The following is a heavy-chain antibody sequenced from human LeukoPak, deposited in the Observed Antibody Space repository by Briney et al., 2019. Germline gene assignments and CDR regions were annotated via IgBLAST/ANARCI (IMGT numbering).Heavy chain of an antibody. V-gene: IGHV1-2*02. CDR2: INPNSGGT. CDR1: GYTFTGYY. Sequence: ASVKVSCKASGYTFTGYYMHWVRQAPGQGLEWMGWINPNSGGTNYAQKFQGRVTMTRDTSISTAYMELSRLRSDDTAVYYCARAANPRDGYYYYYMDVWGKGTTVTVSS. J-gene: IGHJ6*03. D-gene: IGHD6-25*01. CDR3: ARAANPRDGYYYYYMDV.